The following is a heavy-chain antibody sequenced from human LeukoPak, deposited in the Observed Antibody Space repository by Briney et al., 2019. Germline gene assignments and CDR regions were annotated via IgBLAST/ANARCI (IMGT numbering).Heavy chain of an antibody. D-gene: IGHD5-24*01. CDR1: GYTFTSYG. CDR3: ARDYVEMATIALPSDY. V-gene: IGHV1-18*01. CDR2: ISAYNGNT. Sequence: ASVKVSCKASGYTFTSYGISWVRQATGQGLEWMGWISAYNGNTNYAQKLQGRVTMTTDTSTSTAYMELRSLRSDDTAVYYCARDYVEMATIALPSDYWGQGTLVTVSS. J-gene: IGHJ4*02.